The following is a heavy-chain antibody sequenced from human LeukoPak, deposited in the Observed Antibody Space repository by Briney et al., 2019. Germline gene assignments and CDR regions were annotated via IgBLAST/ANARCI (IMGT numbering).Heavy chain of an antibody. D-gene: IGHD1-1*01. J-gene: IGHJ4*02. CDR3: AKDSPKQLLRYLDY. V-gene: IGHV3-30*02. CDR2: VRYDGSKI. CDR1: GFTFSTYG. Sequence: GGSLRLSCAASGFTFSTYGMYLVRQAPGKGLEWVAFVRYDGSKIYYAESVKGRFTLSRDISKNTLYLQMNSLRAEDTAVYYCAKDSPKQLLRYLDYWGQGTLVTVSS.